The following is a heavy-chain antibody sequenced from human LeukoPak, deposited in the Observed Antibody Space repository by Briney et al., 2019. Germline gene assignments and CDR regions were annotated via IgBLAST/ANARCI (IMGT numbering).Heavy chain of an antibody. CDR1: GGSFSGYY. CDR3: ARDPAGGAYDL. CDR2: INQDGGRI. V-gene: IGHV3-7*03. J-gene: IGHJ3*01. Sequence: PSETLSLTCAVYGGSFSGYYLSWVRQAPGKGLEWVGIINQDGGRIGYGDSVKGRFTISRDNAKNSLYLQMNSLRAEDTAVYYCARDPAGGAYDLWGHGTMVTVSS.